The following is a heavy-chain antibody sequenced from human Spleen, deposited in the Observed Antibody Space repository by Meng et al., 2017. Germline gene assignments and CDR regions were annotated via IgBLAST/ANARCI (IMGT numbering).Heavy chain of an antibody. Sequence: QPQLQESGPGLVKPSEALSLTCSVSGGSISTSGYYWAWIRQPPGKGLEWIGSINYGGHTYYNPSLKSRVTVSVDTSKNQFSLNLRSVTATDTAVYYCARHDGPWGQGTLVTVSS. J-gene: IGHJ5*02. V-gene: IGHV4-39*01. CDR1: GGSISTSGYY. CDR2: INYGGHT. CDR3: ARHDGP.